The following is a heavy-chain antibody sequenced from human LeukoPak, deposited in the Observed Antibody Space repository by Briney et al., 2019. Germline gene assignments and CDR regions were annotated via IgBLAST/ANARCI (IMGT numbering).Heavy chain of an antibody. Sequence: SETLSLTCTVSGGSISSSSYYWGWIRQPPGKGLEWIGSIYYSGSTYYNPSLKSRVTISVDTSKNQFSLKLSSVTAADTAVYYCARLRSLRYFDWLRASWYMDVWGKGTTVTISS. CDR3: ARLRSLRYFDWLRASWYMDV. J-gene: IGHJ6*03. CDR2: IYYSGST. CDR1: GGSISSSSYY. D-gene: IGHD3-9*01. V-gene: IGHV4-39*01.